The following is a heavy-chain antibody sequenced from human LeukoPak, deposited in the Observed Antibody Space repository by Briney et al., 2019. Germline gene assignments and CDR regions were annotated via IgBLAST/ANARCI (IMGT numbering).Heavy chain of an antibody. D-gene: IGHD5-24*01. Sequence: SETLSLTCAVYGGSFSGYYWSWIRQPPGKGLEWIGEINHSGSTNYNPSLKSRVTISVDTSKNQFSLKLSSVTAAGTAVYYCARGQNRSGRWLQPRALDYWGQGTLVTVSS. CDR3: ARGQNRSGRWLQPRALDY. V-gene: IGHV4-34*01. J-gene: IGHJ4*02. CDR2: INHSGST. CDR1: GGSFSGYY.